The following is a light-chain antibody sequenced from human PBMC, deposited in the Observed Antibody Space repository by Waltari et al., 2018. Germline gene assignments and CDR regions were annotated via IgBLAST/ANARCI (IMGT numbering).Light chain of an antibody. CDR3: QSSDSSLRAV. CDR1: SSNIGAGYD. J-gene: IGLJ2*01. Sequence: QSVLTQPPSVSGAPGQRISISCTGNSSNIGAGYDVHWYQQLPGAAPKLLIYGTTNRPSGVPDRFSGSKSVSSASLAITGLRPEDEADYYCQSSDSSLRAVFGGGTKVTVL. V-gene: IGLV1-40*01. CDR2: GTT.